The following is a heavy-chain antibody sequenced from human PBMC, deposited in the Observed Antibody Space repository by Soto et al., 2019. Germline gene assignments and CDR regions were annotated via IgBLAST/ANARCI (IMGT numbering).Heavy chain of an antibody. CDR1: GFTISTYT. J-gene: IGHJ4*01. CDR3: ARGDWPLDY. V-gene: IGHV3-21*01. D-gene: IGHD3-9*01. Sequence: PGGSLRLSYTASGFTISTYTRNWVRQAPGKGPEWVASVSSSSRYIYYADSLKGRFTISRDNAKNSLHLQVNSLSAEDTAVYYCARGDWPLDYWGHGTLVTVSS. CDR2: VSSSSRYI.